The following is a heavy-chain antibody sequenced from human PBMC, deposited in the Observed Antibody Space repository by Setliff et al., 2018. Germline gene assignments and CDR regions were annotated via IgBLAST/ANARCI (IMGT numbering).Heavy chain of an antibody. J-gene: IGHJ5*02. CDR2: IYYSGST. V-gene: IGHV4-59*11. CDR3: ARTLNRDGYNPSPFDP. D-gene: IGHD5-12*01. CDR1: GGSISSHY. Sequence: SETLSLTCTVSGGSISSHYWSWIRQPPGKGLEWIGSIYYSGSTNYNPSLKSRVTISVDTSKNQFSLKLSSVTAADTAVYYCARTLNRDGYNPSPFDPWGQGTLVTVSS.